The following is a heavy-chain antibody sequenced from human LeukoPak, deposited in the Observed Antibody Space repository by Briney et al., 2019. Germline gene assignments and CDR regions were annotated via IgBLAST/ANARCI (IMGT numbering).Heavy chain of an antibody. CDR2: ISYDGSNK. V-gene: IGHV3-30*18. D-gene: IGHD1-26*01. CDR1: GFTFSSYG. J-gene: IGHJ4*02. CDR3: AKDLQPPGRGSYYNNFDY. Sequence: PGGSLRLSCAASGFTFSSYGMHWVRQAPGKGLEWVAVISYDGSNKYYADSVKGRFTISRDNSKNTLYLQMNSLRAEDTAVYYCAKDLQPPGRGSYYNNFDYWGQGTLVTVSS.